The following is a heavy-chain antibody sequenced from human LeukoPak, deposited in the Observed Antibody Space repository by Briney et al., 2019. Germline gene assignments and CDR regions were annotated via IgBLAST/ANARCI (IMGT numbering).Heavy chain of an antibody. CDR1: GYTFSGYY. CDR3: ARDPNKYYYGSGSIDY. Sequence: ASVKVSCKASGYTFSGYYIHWVRQGPGQGLEWMGWINPNSGVTDYAQKFQGRVTMTRDTSISTAYMELRSLRSDDTAVYYCARDPNKYYYGSGSIDYWGQGTLVTVSS. V-gene: IGHV1-2*02. CDR2: INPNSGVT. J-gene: IGHJ4*02. D-gene: IGHD3-10*01.